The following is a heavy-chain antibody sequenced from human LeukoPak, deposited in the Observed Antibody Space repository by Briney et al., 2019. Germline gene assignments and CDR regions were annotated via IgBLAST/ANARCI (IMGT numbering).Heavy chain of an antibody. J-gene: IGHJ4*02. Sequence: SETLSLTCTVSGGSISSYYWSWIRQPAGKGLEWIGRIYTSGSTNYNPSLRGRVTISLDTSNNQFSLKLTSMTAADTAVYYCARFSSGCSTSSCYLTYWGQGTLVTVS. CDR3: ARFSSGCSTSSCYLTY. CDR2: IYTSGST. CDR1: GGSISSYY. V-gene: IGHV4-4*07. D-gene: IGHD2-2*01.